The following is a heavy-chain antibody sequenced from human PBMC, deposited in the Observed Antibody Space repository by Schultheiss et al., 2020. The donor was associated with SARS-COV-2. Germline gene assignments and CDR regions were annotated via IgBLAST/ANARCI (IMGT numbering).Heavy chain of an antibody. D-gene: IGHD3-22*01. J-gene: IGHJ3*02. CDR2: INHSGST. V-gene: IGHV4-34*01. CDR3: ARITMIVVVTTHHDAFDI. CDR1: GGSFSGYS. Sequence: ESLKISCAVYGGSFSGYSWNWIRQPPGKGLEWIGEINHSGSTYYSPSLKSRVTISVDTSKNQFSLKLSSVTAADTAVYYCARITMIVVVTTHHDAFDIWGQGTMVTVSS.